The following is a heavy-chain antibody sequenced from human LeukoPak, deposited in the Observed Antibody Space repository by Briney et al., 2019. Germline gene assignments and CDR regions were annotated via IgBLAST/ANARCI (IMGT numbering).Heavy chain of an antibody. CDR2: IYYSGGT. Sequence: SQTLSLTCTVSGGSISSGDYSWSWIRQHPGKGLEWIGYIYYSGGTSYNPSLKSRVTISVDTSKNQFSLKLSSVTAADTAVYYCARVGRSGYYPNWFDPWGQGTLVTVSS. D-gene: IGHD3-3*01. J-gene: IGHJ5*02. CDR1: GGSISSGDYS. V-gene: IGHV4-30-4*01. CDR3: ARVGRSGYYPNWFDP.